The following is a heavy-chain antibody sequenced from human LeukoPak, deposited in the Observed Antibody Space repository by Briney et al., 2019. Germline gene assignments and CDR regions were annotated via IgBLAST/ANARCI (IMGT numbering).Heavy chain of an antibody. CDR3: ARRTKARVPFDY. J-gene: IGHJ4*02. Sequence: PGGSLRLSCAASGFTFSSYEMNWVRQAPGKGLEWVSYISSSGSTIYYADSVKGRFTISRDNAKNSLYLQMNSLRAEDTAVYYCARRTKARVPFDYWGQGTLVTVSS. V-gene: IGHV3-48*03. D-gene: IGHD6-6*01. CDR2: ISSSGSTI. CDR1: GFTFSSYE.